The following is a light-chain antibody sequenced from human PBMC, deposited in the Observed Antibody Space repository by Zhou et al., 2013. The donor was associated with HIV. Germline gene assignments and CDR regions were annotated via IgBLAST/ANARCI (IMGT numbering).Light chain of an antibody. V-gene: IGKV1-5*03. CDR3: QQYKSFLLS. CDR1: ETVGRS. CDR2: KTS. J-gene: IGKJ4*01. Sequence: IQMTQSPSIVSASPGDRVTITCRANETVGRSLAWYQQKIGKAPTLLIYKTSTLETGVPSRFSGSGSGIDFTLTITGLQPDDLATYFCQQYKSFLLSFGGGTSVEIK.